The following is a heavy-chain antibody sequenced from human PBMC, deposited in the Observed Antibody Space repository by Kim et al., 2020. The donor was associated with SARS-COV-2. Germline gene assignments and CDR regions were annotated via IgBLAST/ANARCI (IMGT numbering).Heavy chain of an antibody. Sequence: GGSLRLSCAASGFTFGDYAMHWVRQAPGKGLEWVSGISWNSGSIGYADSVKGRFTISRDNAKNSLYLQMNSLRAEDTALYYCAKDSGGSFSYYYFDYWGQGTLVTVSS. V-gene: IGHV3-9*01. D-gene: IGHD1-26*01. CDR1: GFTFGDYA. CDR2: ISWNSGSI. CDR3: AKDSGGSFSYYYFDY. J-gene: IGHJ4*02.